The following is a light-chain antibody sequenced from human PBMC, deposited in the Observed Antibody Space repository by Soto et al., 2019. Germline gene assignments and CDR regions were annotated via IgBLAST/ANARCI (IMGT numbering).Light chain of an antibody. CDR2: DAY. V-gene: IGKV1-5*01. CDR1: QSIRSW. CDR3: QQYVSYSPLT. Sequence: DIQMTQSPSILSASVGDRVTITCRASQSIRSWLAWYQQKPGKAPKLLIYDAYSLESGVPSRFSGRRSGTEFTLTIAGLQPEDFATYYCQQYVSYSPLTFGGGTKVEIK. J-gene: IGKJ4*01.